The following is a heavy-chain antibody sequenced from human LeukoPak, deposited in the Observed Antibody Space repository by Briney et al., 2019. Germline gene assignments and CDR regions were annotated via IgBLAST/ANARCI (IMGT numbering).Heavy chain of an antibody. J-gene: IGHJ4*02. V-gene: IGHV3-11*01. CDR1: GFRFSDYY. CDR2: ISGSGDAI. CDR3: ASLYDSTGFCFDY. Sequence: PGGSLRLSCVVSGFRFSDYYMSWIRQTPGKGLEFISYISGSGDAIYYTDSVKGRFTISRDNAKNSLYLQLDNLSAEDTAFYYCASLYDSTGFCFDYWGQGALVTVS. D-gene: IGHD3-22*01.